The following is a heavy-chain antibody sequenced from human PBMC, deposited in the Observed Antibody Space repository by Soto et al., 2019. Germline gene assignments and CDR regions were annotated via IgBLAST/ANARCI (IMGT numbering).Heavy chain of an antibody. J-gene: IGHJ6*02. V-gene: IGHV1-3*05. CDR3: ARDDVGYYYGMDV. CDR2: INAGNGNT. Sequence: QVQLVQSGAEEKKPGASVKDSCKASGYTFTSYALHWVRQAPGQSLEWMGWINAGNGNTKYSQKFQGRVTITRDTSASTAYMELSSLRSEDTAVYYCARDDVGYYYGMDVWGQGTTVTVSS. CDR1: GYTFTSYA.